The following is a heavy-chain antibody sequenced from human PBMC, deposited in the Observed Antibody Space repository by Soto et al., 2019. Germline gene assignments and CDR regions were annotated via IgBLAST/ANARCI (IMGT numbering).Heavy chain of an antibody. Sequence: GGSLRLSSAASGFTFVDYASLRVRQAPGKGLEWVSGSRWNSGSIGYADSVKGRFTISRDNAKNSLYLQMNSLRAEDTALYSCAKAAYREPTQLDNWCDPWGQGTLVTVSA. V-gene: IGHV3-9*01. CDR2: SRWNSGSI. CDR3: AKAAYREPTQLDNWCDP. CDR1: GFTFVDYA. J-gene: IGHJ5*02. D-gene: IGHD6-13*01.